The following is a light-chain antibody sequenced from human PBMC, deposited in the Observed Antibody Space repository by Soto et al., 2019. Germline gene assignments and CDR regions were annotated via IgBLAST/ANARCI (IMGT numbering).Light chain of an antibody. J-gene: IGKJ2*01. V-gene: IGKV3-20*01. Sequence: EIVLTQSPGTLSLSPGERATLSCRASQSVSSSYLAWYQQKPGQAPRLLIYGASTRATDIPDRFSGSGSGTDFTLTISRLEPEDFAGYYCQQYGTSPLYTFGQGTKLDI. CDR2: GAS. CDR3: QQYGTSPLYT. CDR1: QSVSSSY.